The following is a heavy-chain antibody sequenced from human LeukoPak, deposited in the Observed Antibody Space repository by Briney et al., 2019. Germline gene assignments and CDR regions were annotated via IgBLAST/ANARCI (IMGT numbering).Heavy chain of an antibody. CDR3: AKGGMVRGEYDY. V-gene: IGHV3-23*01. J-gene: IGHJ4*02. CDR2: VSGSGGSA. D-gene: IGHD3-10*01. CDR1: GFTLRSYA. Sequence: GGSLRLSCAASGFTLRSYAMSWVRQAPGKGLEWVSGVSGSGGSAYYADSVKGRFTISRDNSKNTLYLQMNTLRVEDTAVYYCAKGGMVRGEYDYWGQGTLVTVSS.